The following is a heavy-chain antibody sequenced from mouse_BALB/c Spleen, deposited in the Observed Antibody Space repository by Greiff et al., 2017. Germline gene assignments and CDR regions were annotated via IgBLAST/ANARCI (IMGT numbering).Heavy chain of an antibody. J-gene: IGHJ2*01. D-gene: IGHD2-10*01. Sequence: EVMLVESGGGLVQPGGSRKLSCAASGFTFSSFGMHWVRQAPEKGLEWVAYISSGSSTIYYADTVKGRFTISRDNPKNTLFLQMTSLRSEDTAMYYCARSGLLKNFDYWGQGTTLTVSS. CDR3: ARSGLLKNFDY. CDR1: GFTFSSFG. V-gene: IGHV5-17*02. CDR2: ISSGSSTI.